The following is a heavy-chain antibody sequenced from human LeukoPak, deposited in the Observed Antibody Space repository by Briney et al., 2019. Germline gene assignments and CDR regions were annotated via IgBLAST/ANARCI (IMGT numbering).Heavy chain of an antibody. CDR1: RYTFTSYA. CDR3: VSGGVVVPAAIRGEEMWFDP. V-gene: IGHV7-4-1*02. CDR2: INTNTGNP. J-gene: IGHJ5*02. D-gene: IGHD2-2*01. Sequence: ASVKVSCTASRYTFTSYAMNWVRQAPGQGLEWMGWINTNTGNPTYAQGFTGRFVFSLDTSVSTAYLQISSLKAEDTAVYYCVSGGVVVPAAIRGEEMWFDPWGQGTLVTVSS.